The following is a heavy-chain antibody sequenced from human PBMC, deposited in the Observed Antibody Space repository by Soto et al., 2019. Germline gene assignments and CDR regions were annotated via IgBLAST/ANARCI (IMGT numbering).Heavy chain of an antibody. CDR1: GLTVSGKKY. CDR3: ASWHEREHAYDV. V-gene: IGHV3-53*01. J-gene: IGHJ3*01. D-gene: IGHD1-1*01. CDR2: LYDVDGT. Sequence: DVQLVESGGGLIQPGESLRLSCAAFGLTVSGKKYVAWVRQAPGKGLEWISALYDVDGTYYADSVKGRFTTSSDSTKTTVYHQMNGLRPDDTAVYYCASWHEREHAYDVWGRATTVTVSS.